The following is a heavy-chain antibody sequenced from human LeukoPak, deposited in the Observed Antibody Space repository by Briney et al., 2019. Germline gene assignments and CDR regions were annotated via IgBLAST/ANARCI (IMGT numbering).Heavy chain of an antibody. Sequence: SVKVSCKASGGTFSSYAISGVRQAPGQGLEWMGGIIPIFGTANYAQKFQGRVTITAATSTSTAYMELSSLRSEDTAVYSCASSGLNCSSTSCSHRGDYYYRMDVWGKGTPVTVSS. CDR3: ASSGLNCSSTSCSHRGDYYYRMDV. V-gene: IGHV1-69*06. D-gene: IGHD2-2*01. CDR2: IIPIFGTA. J-gene: IGHJ6*04. CDR1: GGTFSSYA.